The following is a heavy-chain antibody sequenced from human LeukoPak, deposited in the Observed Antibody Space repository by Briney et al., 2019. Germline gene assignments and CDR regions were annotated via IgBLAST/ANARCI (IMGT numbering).Heavy chain of an antibody. D-gene: IGHD6-13*01. CDR3: VRVGVILAAGTYDY. CDR2: ISSSADST. J-gene: IGHJ4*02. Sequence: PGGSLRLSCAASGFTFSDYYMSWIRQAPGKGPEWLSYISSSADSTHYADSVKGRFTISRDNAKNSLSLQMNSLRAEDTAVYYCVRVGVILAAGTYDYWGQGTLVTVSS. CDR1: GFTFSDYY. V-gene: IGHV3-11*01.